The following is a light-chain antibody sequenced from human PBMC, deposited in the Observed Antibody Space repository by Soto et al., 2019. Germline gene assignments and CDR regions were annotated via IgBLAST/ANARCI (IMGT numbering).Light chain of an antibody. Sequence: QSALTQPRSVSGAAGQAVTISCTGTSSDVGGYNHVSWYQQYPGKAPKLMIYDVSKRPSGVPDRFSGSKSGNTASLTISGLQAEDEADYYCCSYAGSYTYVFGTGTKVTVL. V-gene: IGLV2-11*01. CDR3: CSYAGSYTYV. CDR1: SSDVGGYNH. CDR2: DVS. J-gene: IGLJ1*01.